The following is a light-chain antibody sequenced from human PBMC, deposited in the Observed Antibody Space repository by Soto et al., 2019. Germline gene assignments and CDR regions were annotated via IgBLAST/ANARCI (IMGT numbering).Light chain of an antibody. CDR3: ISHAGSNNRFV. J-gene: IGLJ1*01. V-gene: IGLV2-8*01. CDR1: SSDVGGYNY. Sequence: QSALTQPPSASGSPGQSVTISCTGTSSDVGGYNYVSWYQQHPGKAPKVMIYDVNKRPSGVPDRFSGSKSGNTASLTVSGLQGEDEADYYCISHAGSNNRFVFGSGTKVTVL. CDR2: DVN.